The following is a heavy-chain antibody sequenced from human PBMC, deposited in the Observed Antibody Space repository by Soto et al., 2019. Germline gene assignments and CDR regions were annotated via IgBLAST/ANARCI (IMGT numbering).Heavy chain of an antibody. CDR1: GFTFSNYA. J-gene: IGHJ4*02. CDR2: ISDSGGST. D-gene: IGHD6-13*01. CDR3: AKDQGSSWYEIDY. V-gene: IGHV3-23*01. Sequence: EVQLLESGGGLVQPGGSLRLSCAASGFTFSNYAVTWVRQAPGKGLEWVSTISDSGGSTYYADSVKGRFTIYRDNSKNSLYLQMNSLRAEDTAVYYCAKDQGSSWYEIDYWGQGTLVTVSS.